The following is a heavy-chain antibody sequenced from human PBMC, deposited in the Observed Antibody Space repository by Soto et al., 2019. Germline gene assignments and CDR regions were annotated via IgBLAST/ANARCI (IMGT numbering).Heavy chain of an antibody. J-gene: IGHJ1*01. V-gene: IGHV4-4*02. CDR1: GGSLSSSNW. CDR3: VHHGGVPYYHNV. D-gene: IGHD1-26*01. Sequence: SETLSLTCAVSGGSLSSSNWWSWVRQPPGQTLEWLGERFYSGSTKYNPSLSRRVTISADQSNNVFSLRLTSVTAADTALYYCVHHGGVPYYHNVWGQGVLVTFSS. CDR2: RFYSGST.